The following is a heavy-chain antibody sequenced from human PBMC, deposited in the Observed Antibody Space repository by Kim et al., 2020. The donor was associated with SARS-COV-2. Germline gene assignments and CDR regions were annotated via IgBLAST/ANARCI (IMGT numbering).Heavy chain of an antibody. Sequence: GGSLRLSCAASGFTFSYYSMNWVRQAPGKGLEWVSSISSSSSYIYYADSVKGRFTISRDNAKNSLYLQMNSLRAEDTAVYYCSRDRGITIFGVVISPDYYYGMDVWGQGPTVTVSS. J-gene: IGHJ6*02. CDR3: SRDRGITIFGVVISPDYYYGMDV. CDR2: ISSSSSYI. D-gene: IGHD3-3*01. CDR1: GFTFSYYS. V-gene: IGHV3-21*01.